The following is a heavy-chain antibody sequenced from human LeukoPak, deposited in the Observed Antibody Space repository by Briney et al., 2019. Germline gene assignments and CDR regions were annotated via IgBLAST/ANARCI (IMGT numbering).Heavy chain of an antibody. Sequence: KPSETLSLTCTVSGGSISSSYWSWIRQPPGKGLEWIGYIYYTGSTNYNPSLKSRVTMSVDTSKNQFSLKLDSVTAADTAVYYCARDVRRSSSSSNSYYYYMDVWGKGTTVTVSS. J-gene: IGHJ6*03. V-gene: IGHV4-59*12. CDR2: IYYTGST. D-gene: IGHD6-6*01. CDR3: ARDVRRSSSSSNSYYYYMDV. CDR1: GGSISSSY.